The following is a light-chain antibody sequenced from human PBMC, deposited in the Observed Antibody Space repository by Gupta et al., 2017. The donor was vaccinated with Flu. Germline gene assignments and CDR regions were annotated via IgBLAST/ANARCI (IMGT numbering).Light chain of an antibody. V-gene: IGKV3-15*01. Sequence: PATLSLSPGERATLSGRASQSVSSHLPWHHQRPFLAPRLLLYGASTRATGIPATFSGCTSGTEITLTISIRHSEDFGVYFCHVQNTWPRTFGRGTKVEIK. CDR2: GAS. CDR1: QSVSSH. J-gene: IGKJ4*01. CDR3: HVQNTWPRT.